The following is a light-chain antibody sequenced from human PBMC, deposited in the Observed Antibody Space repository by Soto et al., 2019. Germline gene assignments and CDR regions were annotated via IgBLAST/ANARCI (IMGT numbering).Light chain of an antibody. V-gene: IGKV1-5*01. Sequence: DNQMTQSPATLSASVGDSVTITCRASQGISNWLAWYQQKPGKAPKLLIYDASSLQTGFPSRFSGSGSGTEFTLTITSLQPDDFATYYCQQYNSFSNTFGQGTRVEIK. CDR1: QGISNW. J-gene: IGKJ1*01. CDR3: QQYNSFSNT. CDR2: DAS.